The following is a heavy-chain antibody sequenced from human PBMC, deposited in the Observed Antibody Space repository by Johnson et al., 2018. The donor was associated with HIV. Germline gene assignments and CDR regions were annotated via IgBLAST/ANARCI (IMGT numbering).Heavy chain of an antibody. Sequence: VQLVESGGGVVRPGGSLRLSCAASGFTFPDYGMNWVRQVPGKGLEWVCGINWNGGSTRYGDSVKGRFTISRAHAKNPLYVQMNSLRAEDTGLYYCARDKYGVPSGTFDIWGQGTEVTVSS. D-gene: IGHD2-8*01. J-gene: IGHJ3*02. CDR2: INWNGGST. CDR3: ARDKYGVPSGTFDI. CDR1: GFTFPDYG. V-gene: IGHV3-20*04.